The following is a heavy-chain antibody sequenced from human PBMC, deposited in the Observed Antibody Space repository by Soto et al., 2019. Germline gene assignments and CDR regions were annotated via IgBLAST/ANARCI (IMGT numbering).Heavy chain of an antibody. CDR1: GFTSSSYS. CDR2: ISSSSSYI. V-gene: IGHV3-21*01. J-gene: IGHJ3*02. CDR3: ARAMVRGNDAFDI. D-gene: IGHD3-10*01. Sequence: EVQLVESGGGLVKPGGSLRLSCAASGFTSSSYSMNWVRQAPGKGLEWVSSISSSSSYIYYADSVKGRFTISRDNAKNSLYLQMNSLRAEDTAVYYCARAMVRGNDAFDIWGQGTMVTVSS.